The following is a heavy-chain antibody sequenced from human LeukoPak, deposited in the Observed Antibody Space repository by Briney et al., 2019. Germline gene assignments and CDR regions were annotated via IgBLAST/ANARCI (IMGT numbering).Heavy chain of an antibody. J-gene: IGHJ2*01. CDR2: VYTSGST. CDR3: ARDDWYFDL. V-gene: IGHV4-61*02. Sequence: SETLSLTCTVSGGSISSGSYYWSWIRQPAGKGLEWIGRVYTSGSTNYNPSLKSRVAISVDTSKNQFSLKLSSVTAADTAVYYCARDDWYFDLWGRGTLVTVSS. CDR1: GGSISSGSYY.